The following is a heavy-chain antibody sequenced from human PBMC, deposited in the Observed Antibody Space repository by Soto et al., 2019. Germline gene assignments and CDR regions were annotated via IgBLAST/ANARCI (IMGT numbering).Heavy chain of an antibody. V-gene: IGHV3-21*01. CDR1: GFTCSSYS. CDR3: ETGYCSSTSCYAYFDY. D-gene: IGHD2-2*01. J-gene: IGHJ4*02. CDR2: ISSSSSYI. Sequence: EVQLVESGGGLVKPGGSLRLSCAASGFTCSSYSMNWVRQAPGKGLEWVSSISSSSSYIYYADSVKGRFTISRDNAKNSLYLQMNSLRAEDTAVYYCETGYCSSTSCYAYFDYWGQGTLVTVSS.